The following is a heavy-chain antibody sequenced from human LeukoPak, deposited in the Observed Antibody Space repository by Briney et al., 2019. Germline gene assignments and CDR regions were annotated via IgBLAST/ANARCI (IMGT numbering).Heavy chain of an antibody. CDR3: APASEAYTSNWNV. CDR2: INPDSGFT. Sequence: RRASVKVSCRASGYRFIDDYMHWVRQAPGQGLEWMGWINPDSGFTIYAQKFQGRVTMTRDTSISTAYMEVRRLRSDDTAVYYCAPASEAYTSNWNVWGQGTLVTVSS. CDR1: GYRFIDDY. D-gene: IGHD1-1*01. V-gene: IGHV1-2*02. J-gene: IGHJ4*02.